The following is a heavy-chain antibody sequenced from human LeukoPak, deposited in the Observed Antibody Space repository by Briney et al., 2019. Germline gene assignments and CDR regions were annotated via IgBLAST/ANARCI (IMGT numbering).Heavy chain of an antibody. Sequence: PGGSLRLSCTVSGFTVSSNSMSWVRQAPGKGLEWVSFIYSDNTHYSDSVKGRFTISRDNAKNSLYLQMNSLRAEDTAVYYCARVGYSSSWSPSDYWGQGALVTVSS. V-gene: IGHV3-53*01. CDR3: ARVGYSSSWSPSDY. CDR2: IYSDNT. J-gene: IGHJ4*02. CDR1: GFTVSSNS. D-gene: IGHD6-13*01.